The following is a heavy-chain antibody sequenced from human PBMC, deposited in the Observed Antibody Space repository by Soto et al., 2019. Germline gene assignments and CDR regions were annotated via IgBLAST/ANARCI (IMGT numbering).Heavy chain of an antibody. D-gene: IGHD6-19*01. Sequence: SETLSLTCTVSGGSISSYYWSWIRQPPGKGLEWIGYIYYSGTTNYNPSLKSRVTISVDTSKNQFSLKLSSVTAADTAVYYCATVLVRIAVAGTYGMDVWGQGTTVTVSS. J-gene: IGHJ6*02. V-gene: IGHV4-59*01. CDR1: GGSISSYY. CDR2: IYYSGTT. CDR3: ATVLVRIAVAGTYGMDV.